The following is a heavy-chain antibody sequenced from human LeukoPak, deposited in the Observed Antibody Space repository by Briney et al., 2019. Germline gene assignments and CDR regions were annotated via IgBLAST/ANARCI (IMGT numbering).Heavy chain of an antibody. CDR1: GGSISSYY. Sequence: SETLSLTCTVSGGSISSYYWGWIRQPAGKGLEWIGRIYTSGSTNYNPSLKSRVTMSVDTSKNQFSLKLSSVTAADTAVYYCARTVSQPSTELRYYYYMDVWGKGTTVTVSS. V-gene: IGHV4-4*07. J-gene: IGHJ6*03. CDR3: ARTVSQPSTELRYYYYMDV. D-gene: IGHD1-26*01. CDR2: IYTSGST.